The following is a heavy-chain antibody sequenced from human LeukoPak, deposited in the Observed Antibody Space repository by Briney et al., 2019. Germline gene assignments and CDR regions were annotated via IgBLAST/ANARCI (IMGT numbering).Heavy chain of an antibody. CDR2: IHHSGST. CDR1: GASISSGYS. D-gene: IGHD2-15*01. Sequence: SHTLSLTYAVSGASISSGYSWSWIRQPPGKGLEWIGYIHHSGSTYYKSALKSRVTILVDRSKNQFSLELTSVTAADTAVYYCARQHCTGTSCYESYWGRGTLVTVSS. V-gene: IGHV4-30-2*01. J-gene: IGHJ4*02. CDR3: ARQHCTGTSCYESY.